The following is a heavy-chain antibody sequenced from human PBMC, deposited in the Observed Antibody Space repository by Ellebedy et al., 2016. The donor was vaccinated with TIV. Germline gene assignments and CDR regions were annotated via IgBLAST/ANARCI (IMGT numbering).Heavy chain of an antibody. V-gene: IGHV3-33*08. CDR2: IWYDGSNK. Sequence: GESLKISXAASGFTFSSYSMNWVRQAPGKGLEWVAVIWYDGSNKYYADSVKGRFTISRDNSKNTLYLQMNSLRAEDTAVYYCARDGSYCGGDCYSVLFAFDIWGQGTMVTVSS. D-gene: IGHD2-21*02. J-gene: IGHJ3*02. CDR1: GFTFSSYS. CDR3: ARDGSYCGGDCYSVLFAFDI.